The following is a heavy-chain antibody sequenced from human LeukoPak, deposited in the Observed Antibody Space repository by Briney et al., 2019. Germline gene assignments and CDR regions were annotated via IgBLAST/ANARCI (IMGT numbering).Heavy chain of an antibody. J-gene: IGHJ6*03. CDR1: GFTFSSYG. V-gene: IGHV3-21*01. Sequence: GGSLRLSCAASGFTFSSYGMSWVRQAPGKGLEWVSSISSSSSYIYYADSVKGRFTISRDNAKNSLYLQMNSLRAEDTAVYYCAREFVVRGVIITFRYYMDVWGKGTTVTISS. CDR2: ISSSSSYI. D-gene: IGHD3-10*01. CDR3: AREFVVRGVIITFRYYMDV.